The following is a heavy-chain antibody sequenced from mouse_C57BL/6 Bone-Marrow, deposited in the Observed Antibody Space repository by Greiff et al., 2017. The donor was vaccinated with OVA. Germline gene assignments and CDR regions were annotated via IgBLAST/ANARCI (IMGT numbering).Heavy chain of an antibody. J-gene: IGHJ3*01. Sequence: VKLQQSGAELARPGASVKLSCKASGYTFTSYGISWVKQRTGQGLEWIGEIYPRSGNTYYNEKFKGKATLTADKSSSTAYMELRSLTSEDSAVYFCARLLLRSFAYWGQGTLVTVSA. D-gene: IGHD1-1*01. CDR3: ARLLLRSFAY. CDR1: GYTFTSYG. V-gene: IGHV1-81*01. CDR2: IYPRSGNT.